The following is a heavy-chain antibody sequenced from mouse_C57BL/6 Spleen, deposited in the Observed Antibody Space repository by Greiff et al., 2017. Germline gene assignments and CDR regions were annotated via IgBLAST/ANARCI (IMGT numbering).Heavy chain of an antibody. CDR1: GFTFSDYG. CDR3: ARDHGGFAY. Sequence: EVKVVESGGGLVKPGGSLKLSCAASGFTFSDYGMHWVRQAPEKGLEWVAYISSGSSTIYYADTVKGLFTISRDNAKNTLFLQMTSLRSEDTAMYYCARDHGGFAYWGQGTLVTVSA. CDR2: ISSGSSTI. V-gene: IGHV5-17*01. J-gene: IGHJ3*01.